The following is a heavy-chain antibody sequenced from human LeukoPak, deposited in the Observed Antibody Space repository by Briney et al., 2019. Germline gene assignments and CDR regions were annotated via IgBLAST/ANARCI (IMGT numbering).Heavy chain of an antibody. D-gene: IGHD4-17*01. Sequence: KPSETLSLTCTVSGGSISSSGYYWGWIRQPPGKGLQWIGSIYYRGNTYYTPSLKSRVTISVDTSKNQFSLKLSSVTAADTAVYYCASPPLDYGDYSIDYWGHGTLVTVSS. CDR2: IYYRGNT. J-gene: IGHJ4*01. CDR1: GGSISSSGYY. V-gene: IGHV4-39*01. CDR3: ASPPLDYGDYSIDY.